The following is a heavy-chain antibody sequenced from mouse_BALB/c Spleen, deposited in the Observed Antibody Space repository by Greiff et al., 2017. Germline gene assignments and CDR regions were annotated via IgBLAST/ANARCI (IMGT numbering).Heavy chain of an antibody. CDR2: ISDGGSYT. CDR3: ARKKGAMDY. CDR1: GFTFSDYY. V-gene: IGHV5-4*02. J-gene: IGHJ4*01. Sequence: EVHLVESGGGLVKPGGSLKLSCAASGFTFSDYYMYWVRQTPEKRLEWVATISDGGSYTYYPDSVKGRFTISRDNAKNNLYLQMSSLKSEDTAMYYCARKKGAMDYWGQGTSVTVSS.